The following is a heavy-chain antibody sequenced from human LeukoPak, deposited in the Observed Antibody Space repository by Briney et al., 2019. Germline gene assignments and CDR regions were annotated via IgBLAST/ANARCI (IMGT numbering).Heavy chain of an antibody. V-gene: IGHV1-69*06. J-gene: IGHJ3*02. Sequence: GASVKVSCKASGYAYTSYGISWVRQAPGQGLEWMGRIIPIFGTANYAQKFQGRVTITADKSTSTAYMELSSLRSEDTAVYYCARAVEMATIRVAFDIWGQGTMVTVSS. D-gene: IGHD5-24*01. CDR2: IIPIFGTA. CDR1: GYAYTSYG. CDR3: ARAVEMATIRVAFDI.